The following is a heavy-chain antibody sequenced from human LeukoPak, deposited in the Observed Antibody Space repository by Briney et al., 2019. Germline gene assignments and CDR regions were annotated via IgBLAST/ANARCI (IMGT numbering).Heavy chain of an antibody. CDR3: ARDFDWNYRTLDY. J-gene: IGHJ4*02. V-gene: IGHV3-23*01. Sequence: GGSLRLSCAASGFTFSSYAMSWVRQAPGKGLEWVSAISGSGGSTYYADSVKGRFTISRDNSKNTLYLQMNSLRAEDTAVYYCARDFDWNYRTLDYWGQGTLVTVSS. CDR2: ISGSGGST. D-gene: IGHD1-7*01. CDR1: GFTFSSYA.